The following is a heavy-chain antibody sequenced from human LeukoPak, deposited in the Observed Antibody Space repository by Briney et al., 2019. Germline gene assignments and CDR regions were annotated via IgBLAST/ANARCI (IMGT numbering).Heavy chain of an antibody. J-gene: IGHJ6*03. Sequence: ASVKVSCKASGYTFTSYYMHWVRQAPGQGLEWMGWINPNSGGTNYAQKFQGRVTMTSDTSISTAYMELRRLRSDDTAVYYCARDAGYYGSGKGIMNYMDVWGKGTTVTISS. CDR1: GYTFTSYY. V-gene: IGHV1-2*02. D-gene: IGHD3-10*01. CDR2: INPNSGGT. CDR3: ARDAGYYGSGKGIMNYMDV.